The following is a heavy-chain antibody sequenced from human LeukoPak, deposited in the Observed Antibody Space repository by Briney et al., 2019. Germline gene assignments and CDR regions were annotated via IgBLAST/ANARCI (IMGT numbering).Heavy chain of an antibody. CDR1: GFTFSSYG. CDR2: IWYDGSNK. Sequence: GGSLRLSCAASGFTFSSYGMHWVRQAPGKGLEWVAVIWYDGSNKYYADSVKGRFTISRDNSKNTLYLQMNSLRAEDTAVYYCAREYGSGSYTLFVRYYYGMDVWGQGTTVTVSS. V-gene: IGHV3-33*01. J-gene: IGHJ6*02. CDR3: AREYGSGSYTLFVRYYYGMDV. D-gene: IGHD3-10*01.